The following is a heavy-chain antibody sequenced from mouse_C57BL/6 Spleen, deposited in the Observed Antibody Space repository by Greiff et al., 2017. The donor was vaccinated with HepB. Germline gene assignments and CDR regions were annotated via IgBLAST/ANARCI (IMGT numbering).Heavy chain of an antibody. D-gene: IGHD4-1*01. CDR1: GYTFTSYW. CDR3: AITGHYFDY. Sequence: VKLQQPGAELVRPGTSVKLSCKASGYTFTSYWMHWVKQRPGQGLEWIGVIDPSDSYTNYNQKFKGKATLTVDTSSSTAYMQLSSLTSEDSAVYYCAITGHYFDYWGQGTTLTVSS. CDR2: IDPSDSYT. J-gene: IGHJ2*01. V-gene: IGHV1-59*01.